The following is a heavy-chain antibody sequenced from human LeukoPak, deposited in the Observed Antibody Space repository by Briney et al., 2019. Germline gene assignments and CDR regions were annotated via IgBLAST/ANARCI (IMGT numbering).Heavy chain of an antibody. CDR3: ARVSVTTEGVFDY. J-gene: IGHJ4*02. Sequence: SETLSLTCTVSGGSITNVIYYWSWIRQPPGRGLEWIGYIYYSGSTYYNPSLKSRVTISVDTSKNQFSLKLSSVTAADTAVYYCARVSVTTEGVFDYWGQGTLVTVSS. CDR2: IYYSGST. D-gene: IGHD4-17*01. CDR1: GGSITNVIYY. V-gene: IGHV4-31*03.